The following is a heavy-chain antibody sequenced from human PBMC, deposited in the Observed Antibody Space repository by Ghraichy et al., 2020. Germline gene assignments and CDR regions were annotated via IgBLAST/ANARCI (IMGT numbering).Heavy chain of an antibody. Sequence: ASVKVSCKASGYTFTDYYMHWVRQAPGQGLEWMGWINTNSGGTNYAQKFQGRVTLTRDTSITTVYMELSRLTPNDTAVYYCASRGYYYDIRGFDDYWGQGTLVSVSS. CDR1: GYTFTDYY. CDR3: ASRGYYYDIRGFDDY. J-gene: IGHJ4*02. V-gene: IGHV1-2*02. CDR2: INTNSGGT. D-gene: IGHD3-22*01.